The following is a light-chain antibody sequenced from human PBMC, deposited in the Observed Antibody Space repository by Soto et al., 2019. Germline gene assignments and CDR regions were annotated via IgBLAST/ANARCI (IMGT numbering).Light chain of an antibody. Sequence: DIQMTQSPSTLSASVGDRVTITCRASQSISSWLAWYQQKPGKAPKLLIYKASSLESGVPSRFSGSGSGTEVTLTISSLQPDDFATYYCQQYKSYPWTFGQGTKVEIK. CDR3: QQYKSYPWT. CDR2: KAS. J-gene: IGKJ1*01. V-gene: IGKV1-5*03. CDR1: QSISSW.